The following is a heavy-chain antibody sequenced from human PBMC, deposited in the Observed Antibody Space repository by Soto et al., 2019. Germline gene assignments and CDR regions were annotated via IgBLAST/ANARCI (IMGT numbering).Heavy chain of an antibody. J-gene: IGHJ4*02. Sequence: SVKVSCKASGGTFSSYAISWVRQAPGQGLEWMGGIIPIFGTANYAQKFQGRVTITADESTSTAYMELSSLRSEDTAVYYCARGHIYYDSSGYYFDYWGQGTLVTVSS. V-gene: IGHV1-69*13. D-gene: IGHD3-22*01. CDR2: IIPIFGTA. CDR3: ARGHIYYDSSGYYFDY. CDR1: GGTFSSYA.